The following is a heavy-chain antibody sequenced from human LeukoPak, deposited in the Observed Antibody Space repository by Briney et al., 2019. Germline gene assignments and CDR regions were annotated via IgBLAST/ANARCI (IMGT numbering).Heavy chain of an antibody. CDR1: GFTVSSNY. D-gene: IGHD4-17*01. CDR2: ISSSSSYT. V-gene: IGHV3-11*06. J-gene: IGHJ4*02. Sequence: GGSLRLSCAASGFTVSSNYMSWIRQAPGKGLEWVSYISSSSSYTNYADSVKGRFTISRDNAKNSLYLQMNSLRAEDTAVYYCARDIFPSFYGDYETLFDYWGQGTLVTVSS. CDR3: ARDIFPSFYGDYETLFDY.